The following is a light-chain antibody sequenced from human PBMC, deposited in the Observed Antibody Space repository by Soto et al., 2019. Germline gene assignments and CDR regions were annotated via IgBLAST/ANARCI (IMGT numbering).Light chain of an antibody. CDR2: GAS. CDR1: QSVNSN. V-gene: IGKV3-15*01. Sequence: EIAMTQSPATLSLSPGERATLSCRASQSVNSNLAWYQQQPGRAPRLLIYGASTRATGIPARFSGSGSGTEFTVTISSLQSEDFAVYYCQQYNSWPLTFGVGTKVDIK. CDR3: QQYNSWPLT. J-gene: IGKJ4*01.